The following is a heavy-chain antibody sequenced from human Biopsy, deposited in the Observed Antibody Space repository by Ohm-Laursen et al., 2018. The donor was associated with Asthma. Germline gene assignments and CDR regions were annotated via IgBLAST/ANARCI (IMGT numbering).Heavy chain of an antibody. J-gene: IGHJ6*02. CDR2: IYSGGTS. D-gene: IGHD6-6*01. CDR3: ARKIAARGGMGV. Sequence: GSLRLSCSASGFAVSRDYMFWVRQAPGKGLEWVSVIYSGGTSHTADSVRGRFTIFRDYSKNTLYLQMHSLRAEDTAVYYCARKIAARGGMGVWGQGTTVTVSS. CDR1: GFAVSRDY. V-gene: IGHV3-66*01.